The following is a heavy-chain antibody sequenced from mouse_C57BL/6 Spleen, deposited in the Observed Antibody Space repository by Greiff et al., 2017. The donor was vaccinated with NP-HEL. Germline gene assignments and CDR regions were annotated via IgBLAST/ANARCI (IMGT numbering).Heavy chain of an antibody. Sequence: DVMLVESGPGMVKPSQSLSLTCTVTGYSITSGYDWHWIRHFPGNKLEWMGYISYSGSTNYNPSLKSRISITHDTSKNHFFLKLNSVTTEDTATYYCARDGGIYYDLDYWGQGTSVTVSS. CDR3: ARDGGIYYDLDY. CDR1: GYSITSGYD. V-gene: IGHV3-1*01. CDR2: ISYSGST. J-gene: IGHJ4*01.